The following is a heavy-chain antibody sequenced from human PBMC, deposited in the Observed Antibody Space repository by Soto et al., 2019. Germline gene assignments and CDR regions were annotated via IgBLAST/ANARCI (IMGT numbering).Heavy chain of an antibody. D-gene: IGHD2-21*01. CDR3: TRGGDPYKTGH. CDR2: IYYTGST. CDR1: GGSFSGYY. V-gene: IGHV4-59*01. J-gene: IGHJ4*02. Sequence: SETLSLTCAVYGGSFSGYYWSWIRQPPGKGLEWIGYIYYTGSTNYNPSLKSRVTISVDTSKNQFSLKLTSVNTADTAIYYCTRGGDPYKTGHWGQGTLVTVSS.